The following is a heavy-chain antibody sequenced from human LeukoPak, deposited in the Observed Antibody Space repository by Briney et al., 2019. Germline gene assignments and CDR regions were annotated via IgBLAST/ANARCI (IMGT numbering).Heavy chain of an antibody. V-gene: IGHV3-53*01. CDR1: GFTVSSNY. CDR2: IYSGGST. D-gene: IGHD2-2*01. CDR3: ASSASLVCLYY. Sequence: PGASLRLSCAASGFTVSSNYMSWVRQAPGKGLEWVSVIYSGGSTYYANSVKGRFTISRDNSKNMLFLQMNSLRAEDTAVYFCASSASLVCLYYWLQGSLVSVSS. J-gene: IGHJ4*02.